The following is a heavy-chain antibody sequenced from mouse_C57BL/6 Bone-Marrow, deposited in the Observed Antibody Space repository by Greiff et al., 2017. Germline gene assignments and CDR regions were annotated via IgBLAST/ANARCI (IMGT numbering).Heavy chain of an antibody. D-gene: IGHD1-1*01. V-gene: IGHV3-6*01. Sequence: ESGPGLVKPSQSLSLTCSVTGYSITSGYYWNWIRQFPGNKLEWMGYISYDGSNNSNPSLKNRISITRDTSKNQFFLKLNSVTTEDTATYYCARRDYGSSHWYFDVWGTGTTVTVAS. J-gene: IGHJ1*03. CDR2: ISYDGSN. CDR3: ARRDYGSSHWYFDV. CDR1: GYSITSGYY.